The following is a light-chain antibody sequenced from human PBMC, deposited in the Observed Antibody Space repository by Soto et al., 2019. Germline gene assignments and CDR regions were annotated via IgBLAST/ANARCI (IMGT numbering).Light chain of an antibody. Sequence: EIVLTQSPDTLSLSPGERATLSCRASQSVSSNYLAWYQQKTGRTPRLLIYIASTRAPGIPDRFRGSGSGTHFTLTISRLEPEDFAVYYCQQYDSSPWTFGQGTKVEIK. CDR1: QSVSSNY. CDR2: IAS. J-gene: IGKJ1*01. CDR3: QQYDSSPWT. V-gene: IGKV3-20*01.